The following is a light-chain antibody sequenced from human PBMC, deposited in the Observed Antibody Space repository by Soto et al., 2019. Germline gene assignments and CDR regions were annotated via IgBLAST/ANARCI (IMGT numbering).Light chain of an antibody. J-gene: IGLJ1*01. Sequence: QSALTQPASVSGSPGQSITISCTGTSSDVGGYNYVSWYQQHPGKAPKLMIYEVSNRPPGVSNRFSGSKSGNTASLTISGLQAEDEADYYCSSDTSSPSEVFGTGTKLTVL. CDR3: SSDTSSPSEV. CDR1: SSDVGGYNY. CDR2: EVS. V-gene: IGLV2-14*01.